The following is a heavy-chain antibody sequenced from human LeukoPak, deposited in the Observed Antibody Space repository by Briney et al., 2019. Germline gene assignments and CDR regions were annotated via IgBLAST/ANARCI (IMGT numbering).Heavy chain of an antibody. CDR3: ARDPRSGYDFDYYYGMDV. V-gene: IGHV4-30-4*01. CDR1: GGSISSGDYY. D-gene: IGHD5-12*01. J-gene: IGHJ6*02. Sequence: SQTLSLTCTVSGGSISSGDYYWSWIRQPPGKGLEWIGYIYYSGSTYYNPSLKSRVTISVDTSKNQFSLKLSSVTAADTAVYYCARDPRSGYDFDYYYGMDVWGQGTTVTVSS. CDR2: IYYSGST.